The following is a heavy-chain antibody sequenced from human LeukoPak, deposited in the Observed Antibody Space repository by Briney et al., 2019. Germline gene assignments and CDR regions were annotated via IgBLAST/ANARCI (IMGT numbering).Heavy chain of an antibody. CDR3: ARRIGYCTNGVCYFDY. CDR2: IYPGDSDT. D-gene: IGHD2-8*01. J-gene: IGHJ4*02. V-gene: IGHV5-51*01. CDR1: GYSFTSYW. Sequence: GESLKISCKGSGYSFTSYWIAWVRQMPGKGLEWMGIIYPGDSDTRYSPSFQGQVTISADKSISTAYLQWSSLKASDTAMYYCARRIGYCTNGVCYFDYWGQGTLVTVSS.